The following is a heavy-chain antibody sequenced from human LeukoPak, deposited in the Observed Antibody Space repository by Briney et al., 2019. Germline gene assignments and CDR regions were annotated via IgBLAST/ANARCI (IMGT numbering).Heavy chain of an antibody. J-gene: IGHJ4*02. CDR2: IGTGGDT. V-gene: IGHV3-47*01. D-gene: IGHD3-22*01. Sequence: PGGSLRLSCAASGFAFSSYAPHWVRRAPGKGLEWVSAIGTGGDTYYADSVMGRFTISRDNAKKSLYLHMNSLIAEDMAVYYCARSGVLTMIVVVITRGREDYWGQGTLVTVSS. CDR3: ARSGVLTMIVVVITRGREDY. CDR1: GFAFSSYA.